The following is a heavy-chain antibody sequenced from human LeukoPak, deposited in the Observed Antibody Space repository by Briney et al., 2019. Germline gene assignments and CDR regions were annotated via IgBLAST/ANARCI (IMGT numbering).Heavy chain of an antibody. CDR1: GDSISSSTYY. V-gene: IGHV4-39*07. CDR2: INHSGST. CDR3: AGNMIRFGGVPKRDRIFDY. J-gene: IGHJ4*02. Sequence: SETLSLTCTVSGDSISSSTYYWGWIRQPPGKGLEWIGEINHSGSTNYNPSLKRRVTISVDTSKNHFSLKLSSVTAADTAVYYCAGNMIRFGGVPKRDRIFDYWGQGTLVTVSS. D-gene: IGHD3-16*01.